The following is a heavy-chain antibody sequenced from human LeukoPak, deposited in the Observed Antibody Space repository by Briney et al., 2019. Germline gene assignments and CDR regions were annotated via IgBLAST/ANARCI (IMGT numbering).Heavy chain of an antibody. Sequence: ASVKVSCKASGYTFTSYYMHWVRQAPGQGLEWMGIINPSGGSTSYAQKFQGRVTMTRDTSTSTVYMELSSLRSEDTAVYYCALAAAGMAYFDYWGQGTLVTVSS. J-gene: IGHJ4*02. V-gene: IGHV1-46*03. CDR1: GYTFTSYY. CDR3: ALAAAGMAYFDY. D-gene: IGHD6-13*01. CDR2: INPSGGST.